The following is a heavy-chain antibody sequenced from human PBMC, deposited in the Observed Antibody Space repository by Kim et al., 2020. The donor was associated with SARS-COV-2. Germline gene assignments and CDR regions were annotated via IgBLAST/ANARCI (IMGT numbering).Heavy chain of an antibody. CDR1: GFTFNTYN. D-gene: IGHD1-26*01. CDR3: ARDPYSGGYGDYYYYYMDV. CDR2: ITSSSSRL. Sequence: GGSLRLSCVASGFTFNTYNMNWVRQAPGQGLEWVSSITSSSSRLYYADSVKGRFTISRDNAKNSLFLQVDSLRAEDTAVYYCARDPYSGGYGDYYYYYMDVWGKRTTVTVSS. V-gene: IGHV3-21*01. J-gene: IGHJ6*03.